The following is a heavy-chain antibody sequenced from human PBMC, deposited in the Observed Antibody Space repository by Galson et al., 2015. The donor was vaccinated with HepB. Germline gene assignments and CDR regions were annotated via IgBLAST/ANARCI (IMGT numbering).Heavy chain of an antibody. CDR3: AKDPQLPSYGRPYYYYYGMDV. CDR2: ISGSGGST. V-gene: IGHV3-23*01. J-gene: IGHJ6*02. CDR1: GFTFSSYA. D-gene: IGHD5-18*01. Sequence: LRLSCAASGFTFSSYAMSWVRQAPGKGLEWVSAISGSGGSTYYADSVKGRFTISRDNSKNTLYLQMNSLRAEDTAVYYCAKDPQLPSYGRPYYYYYGMDVWGQGTTVTVSS.